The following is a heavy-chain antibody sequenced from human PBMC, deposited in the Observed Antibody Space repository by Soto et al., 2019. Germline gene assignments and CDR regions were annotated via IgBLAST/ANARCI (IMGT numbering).Heavy chain of an antibody. CDR1: GFSLSTSGMC. CDR2: IDWDDDK. J-gene: IGHJ4*02. CDR3: ARTGSGFSDVGYFDY. D-gene: IGHD3-22*01. Sequence: SGPTLVNPTQTLTLTCTFSGFSLSTSGMCVSWIRQPPGKALEWLARIDWDDDKYYSTSLKTRLTISKDTSKNQVVLAMTNMDPVDTATYYCARTGSGFSDVGYFDYWGQGTLVTVS. V-gene: IGHV2-70*11.